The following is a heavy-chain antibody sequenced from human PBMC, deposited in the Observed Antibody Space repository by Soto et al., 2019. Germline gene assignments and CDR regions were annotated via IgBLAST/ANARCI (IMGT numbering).Heavy chain of an antibody. CDR3: ARRGVVYAQPDY. CDR2: ISSSGSTI. V-gene: IGHV3-48*03. J-gene: IGHJ4*02. CDR1: GFTFSSYE. Sequence: EVQLVESGGGLVQPGGSLRLSCAASGFTFSSYEMNWVRQAPGKGLEWVSYISSSGSTIYYADSVKGRFTISRDNAKNSLYLQMNSLRAEDTAVYYCARRGVVYAQPDYWGQGTLVTVSS. D-gene: IGHD2-8*02.